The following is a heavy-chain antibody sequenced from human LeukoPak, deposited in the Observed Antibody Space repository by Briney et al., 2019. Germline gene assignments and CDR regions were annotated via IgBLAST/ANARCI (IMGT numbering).Heavy chain of an antibody. CDR2: MYSSGGTI. V-gene: IGHV4-4*07. CDR3: ARWVAGTSRVGFDP. D-gene: IGHD6-19*01. Sequence: PSETLSLTCTVSGGSITSNYLNWIRQPAGMGLEWIGRMYSSGGTINYNPSLKSRVTMSVDTSKNQFSPKLTSVTAADTAVYYCARWVAGTSRVGFDPWGQGILVTVSS. CDR1: GGSITSNY. J-gene: IGHJ5*02.